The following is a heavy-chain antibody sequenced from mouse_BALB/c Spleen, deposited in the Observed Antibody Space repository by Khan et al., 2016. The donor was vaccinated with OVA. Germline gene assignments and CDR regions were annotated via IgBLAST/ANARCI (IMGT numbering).Heavy chain of an antibody. J-gene: IGHJ3*01. D-gene: IGHD1-2*01. Sequence: VQLQQAGPELVKPGASVKISCRTSGYTFTDYIMDWVKQSHGKSLEWIGYIYPNNGDTGYNQKFKTKATLTVDNSSSKAYMELRSLTSEDSAVYYCARSGYGSFAYWGQGTLVTVSA. CDR3: ARSGYGSFAY. CDR1: GYTFTDYI. CDR2: IYPNNGDT. V-gene: IGHV1S29*02.